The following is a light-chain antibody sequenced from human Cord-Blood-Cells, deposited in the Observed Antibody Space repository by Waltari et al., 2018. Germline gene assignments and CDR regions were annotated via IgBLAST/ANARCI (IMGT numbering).Light chain of an antibody. CDR2: SNN. V-gene: IGLV1-44*01. CDR1: SSNIGSNT. CDR3: AAWDDSLNGVV. Sequence: QSVLTQPPSASGTPGQRVTISCSGRSSNIGSNTVNCYQQLPGTAPKLLIYSNNQRPSGFPDRFSGSMSGTSASLAISGRQSEDEADYYCAAWDDSLNGVVFGGGTKLTVL. J-gene: IGLJ2*01.